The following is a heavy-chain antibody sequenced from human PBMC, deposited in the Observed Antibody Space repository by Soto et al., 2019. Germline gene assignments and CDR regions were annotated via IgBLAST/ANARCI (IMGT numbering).Heavy chain of an antibody. D-gene: IGHD4-4*01. CDR2: IYPGDSDT. Sequence: PGESLKISCKGSGYSFTNYWIAWVRQMPGKGLEWMGIIYPGDSDTTYSPSFQGQVTISADKSISTAYLQWSSLKASDTAMYYCARRHDYSHFDSWGRGTLVTVSS. V-gene: IGHV5-51*01. CDR1: GYSFTNYW. CDR3: ARRHDYSHFDS. J-gene: IGHJ4*02.